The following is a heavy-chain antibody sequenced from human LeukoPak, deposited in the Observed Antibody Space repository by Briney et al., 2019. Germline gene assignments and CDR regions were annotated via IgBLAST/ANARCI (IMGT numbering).Heavy chain of an antibody. CDR2: ISTSSNYI. CDR1: GFSSSIYT. Sequence: GGSLRLSCEASGFSSSIYTMNWVRQAPGKGLEWVSSISTSSNYIYYADSMKGRFTISRDNAKNSLYLQMSSLRAEDTAVYYCARGARYDYVWGSYPDPWGQGTLVTVSS. J-gene: IGHJ5*02. V-gene: IGHV3-21*01. D-gene: IGHD3-16*02. CDR3: ARGARYDYVWGSYPDP.